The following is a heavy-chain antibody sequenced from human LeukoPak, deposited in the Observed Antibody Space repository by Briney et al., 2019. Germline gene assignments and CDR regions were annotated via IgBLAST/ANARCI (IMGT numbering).Heavy chain of an antibody. CDR1: GVSFSSYS. CDR3: ASDPWQGRGLLDH. J-gene: IGHJ4*02. D-gene: IGHD3-10*01. Sequence: GGSLRLSCSGSGVSFSSYSINWVRQAPGKGLEWVSAISSNSRYIYYADSVRGRFTISRDNAKNSAYLQMNSLRADETSVYYCASDPWQGRGLLDHWGQGTLVTGSS. CDR2: ISSNSRYI. V-gene: IGHV3-21*01.